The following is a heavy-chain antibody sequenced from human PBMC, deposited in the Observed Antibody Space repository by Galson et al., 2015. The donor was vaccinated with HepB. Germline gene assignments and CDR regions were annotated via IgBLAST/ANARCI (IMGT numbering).Heavy chain of an antibody. CDR3: ARDDVVVPAASYYYYYYMDV. V-gene: IGHV3-48*02. CDR1: GFTFSSYS. Sequence: SLRLSCAASGFTFSSYSMNWVRQAPGKGLEWVSYISSSSSTIYYADSVKGRFTISRDSAKNSLYLQMNSLRDEDTAVYYCARDDVVVPAASYYYYYYMDVWCKGTTFTVSS. J-gene: IGHJ6*03. CDR2: ISSSSSTI. D-gene: IGHD2-2*01.